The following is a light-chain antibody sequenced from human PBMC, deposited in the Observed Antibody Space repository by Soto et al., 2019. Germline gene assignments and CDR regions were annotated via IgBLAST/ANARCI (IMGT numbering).Light chain of an antibody. V-gene: IGLV2-23*02. Sequence: QSALTQPASVSGSPGQSITISCTGTSSDIGSYDLVSWYRQHPGKAPKLIIYEVNKRPSGVSNRFSASKSGNTASLTISGLQAEDEADYYCRSFAGRPWVFGGGTKVTVL. J-gene: IGLJ3*02. CDR3: RSFAGRPWV. CDR1: SSDIGSYDL. CDR2: EVN.